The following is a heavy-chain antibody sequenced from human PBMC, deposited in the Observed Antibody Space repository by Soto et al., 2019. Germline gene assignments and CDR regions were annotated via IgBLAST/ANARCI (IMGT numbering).Heavy chain of an antibody. CDR1: GYTFTSYG. CDR2: ISAYNGNT. J-gene: IGHJ4*02. D-gene: IGHD3-9*01. CDR3: ARDHYDILTGYYFDY. V-gene: IGHV1-18*01. Sequence: ASVKVSCKASGYTFTSYGISWVRQAPGQGLEWMGWISAYNGNTNYAQKLQGRVTMTTDTSTSTAYMELRSLRSDDTAVYYCARDHYDILTGYYFDYWGQGTLVTVSS.